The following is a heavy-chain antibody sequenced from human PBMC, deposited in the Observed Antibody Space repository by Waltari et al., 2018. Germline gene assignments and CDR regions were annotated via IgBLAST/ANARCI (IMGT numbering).Heavy chain of an antibody. V-gene: IGHV4-4*07. J-gene: IGHJ3*02. D-gene: IGHD2-2*01. CDR1: GGSISSHY. CDR3: ARDRGVPAVTGAFDI. Sequence: QVQLQESSPGLVKPSETLSLTCTVSGGSISSHYWSWIRQPAGKGLEWIGRIYTSGSTNYNPSLKSRVTMSVDTSKNQFSLKLSSVTAADTAVYYCARDRGVPAVTGAFDIWGQGTMVTVSS. CDR2: IYTSGST.